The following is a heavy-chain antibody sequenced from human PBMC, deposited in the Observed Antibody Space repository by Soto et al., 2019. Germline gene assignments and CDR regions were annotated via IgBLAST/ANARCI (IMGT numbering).Heavy chain of an antibody. J-gene: IGHJ6*02. D-gene: IGHD3-10*01. CDR1: GGSISSYY. CDR3: ARDGSDSYGLDV. Sequence: SETLSLTCTVSGGSISSYYWSWIRQSAGKGLEWIGRIYNGGNTQYNPSLKSRVTMSADASKNQFSLRLNSVTAADTAVYYCARDGSDSYGLDVWGQGTTVTVSS. CDR2: IYNGGNT. V-gene: IGHV4-4*07.